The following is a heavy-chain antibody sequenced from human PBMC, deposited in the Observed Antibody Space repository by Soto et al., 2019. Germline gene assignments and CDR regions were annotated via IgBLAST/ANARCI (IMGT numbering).Heavy chain of an antibody. Sequence: QVQLVESGGGVVQPGRSLRLSCAASGFTFSSYGMHWVRQAPGKGLEWVAVISYDGSNKYYADSVKGRFTISRDNSKNTLYLLTNSLRTEDTAVYFWAKDRARYCGGGSCYSIFDSWGQGTLVTVSS. CDR1: GFTFSSYG. J-gene: IGHJ4*02. CDR3: AKDRARYCGGGSCYSIFDS. D-gene: IGHD2-15*01. CDR2: ISYDGSNK. V-gene: IGHV3-30*18.